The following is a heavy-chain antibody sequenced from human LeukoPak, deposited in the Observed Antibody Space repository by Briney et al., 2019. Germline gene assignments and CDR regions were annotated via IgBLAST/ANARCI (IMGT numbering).Heavy chain of an antibody. J-gene: IGHJ4*02. Sequence: KPGGSLRLSCAASGFTFSSYSMNWVRQAPGKGLEWVSSISSSSSYIYYADSVKGRFTISRDNAKSSLYLQMNSLRAEDTAVYYCARDGNYYGSGSPPSWGQGTLVTVSS. CDR2: ISSSSSYI. D-gene: IGHD3-10*01. CDR3: ARDGNYYGSGSPPS. CDR1: GFTFSSYS. V-gene: IGHV3-21*01.